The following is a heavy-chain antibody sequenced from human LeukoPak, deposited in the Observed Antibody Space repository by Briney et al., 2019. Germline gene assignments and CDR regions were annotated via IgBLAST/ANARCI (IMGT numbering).Heavy chain of an antibody. Sequence: GGSLRLSCAASGFTFRSYWMRWVRQAPGKGLEWVANIKQDGSEKNYVDSVKGRFAISRDNAKNSLYLQMNSLRAEDTAVYYCASGLELDYWGQGTLVTVSS. CDR3: ASGLELDY. CDR1: GFTFRSYW. CDR2: IKQDGSEK. J-gene: IGHJ4*02. V-gene: IGHV3-7*03.